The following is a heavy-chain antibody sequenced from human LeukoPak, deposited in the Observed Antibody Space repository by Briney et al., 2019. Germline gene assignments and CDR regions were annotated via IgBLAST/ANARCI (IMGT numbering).Heavy chain of an antibody. Sequence: GFLRTFSAAAGFTGSNNFIRLGRPASREGVGVVSINYSGGSTYYADSVKGRFTISRDNSKNTLYLQMNSLRAEDTAVYYCARGPLSYYGSGSNGMDVWGQGTTVTVS. J-gene: IGHJ6*02. CDR3: ARGPLSYYGSGSNGMDV. D-gene: IGHD3-10*01. CDR1: GFTGSNNF. CDR2: NYSGGST. V-gene: IGHV3-66*02.